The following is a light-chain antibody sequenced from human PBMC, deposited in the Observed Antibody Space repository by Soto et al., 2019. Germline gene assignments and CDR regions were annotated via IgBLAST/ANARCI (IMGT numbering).Light chain of an antibody. CDR2: DAS. CDR3: QQYNSYWM. V-gene: IGKV1-5*01. Sequence: DIQMTQSPSTLSASVGDRVTITCRASQSISSWLAWYQQKPGKAPKLLIYDASSLESGVPSRFSGSGSGTEFTLTISSLQPDDFATYYCQQYNSYWMFGQGTKVEIK. J-gene: IGKJ1*01. CDR1: QSISSW.